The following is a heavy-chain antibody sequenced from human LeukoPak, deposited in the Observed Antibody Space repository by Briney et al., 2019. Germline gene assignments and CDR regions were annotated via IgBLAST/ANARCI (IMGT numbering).Heavy chain of an antibody. CDR2: VDPEDGET. Sequence: ASVKVSCKVSGYTFTDYYMHWVQQAPGKGLEWMGLVDPEDGETIYAEKFQGRVTITADTSTDTAYMELSSLRSEDTAVYYCATDIAHPLGYCSSTSCYKNWFDPWGQGTLVTVFS. CDR1: GYTFTDYY. J-gene: IGHJ5*02. D-gene: IGHD2-2*02. CDR3: ATDIAHPLGYCSSTSCYKNWFDP. V-gene: IGHV1-69-2*01.